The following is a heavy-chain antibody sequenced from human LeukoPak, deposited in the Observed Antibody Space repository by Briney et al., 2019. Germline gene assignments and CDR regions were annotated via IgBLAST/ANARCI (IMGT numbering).Heavy chain of an antibody. V-gene: IGHV4-59*01. Sequence: PSETLSLTCTVPGVSISGYYWSWSRQPPGKGVEWIGNLYYMRGAWYKSSLKSRVTTSVDTSRNEFSLKLSSVTAADTAVYYCARWTSCSGDCHILDYWGQGILVTVSS. D-gene: IGHD2-21*02. CDR2: LYYMRGA. J-gene: IGHJ4*02. CDR1: GVSISGYY. CDR3: ARWTSCSGDCHILDY.